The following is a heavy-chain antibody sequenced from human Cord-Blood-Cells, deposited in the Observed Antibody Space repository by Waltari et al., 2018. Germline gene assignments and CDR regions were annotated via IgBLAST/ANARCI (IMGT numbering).Heavy chain of an antibody. J-gene: IGHJ5*02. CDR3: ARVDGDYYNWFDP. CDR1: GGSISSGGYS. D-gene: IGHD4-17*01. V-gene: IGHV4-30-2*01. CDR2: IYHSGST. Sequence: QLQLQESGSGLVKPSQTLSLTCAVPGGSISSGGYSWRWIRQPPGKGLEWIGYIYHSGSTYYNPSLKSRVTISVDRSKNQFSLKLSSVTAADTAVYYCARVDGDYYNWFDPWGQGTLVTVSS.